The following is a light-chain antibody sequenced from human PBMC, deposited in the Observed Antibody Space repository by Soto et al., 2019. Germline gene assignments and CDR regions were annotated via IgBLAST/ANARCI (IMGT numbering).Light chain of an antibody. CDR1: SSDVGGYNY. CDR2: DVS. CDR3: SSYTSSSTYV. V-gene: IGLV2-14*01. J-gene: IGLJ1*01. Sequence: ALTQPASVSGSPGQSITISCTGTSSDVGGYNYVSWYQQHPGKAPKLMIYDVSNRPSGVSNRFSGSKSGNTASLTISGRQAEDEADYYCSSYTSSSTYVFGTGTKLTVL.